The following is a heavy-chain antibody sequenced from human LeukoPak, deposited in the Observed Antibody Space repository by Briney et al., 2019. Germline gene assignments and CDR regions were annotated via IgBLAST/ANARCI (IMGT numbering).Heavy chain of an antibody. D-gene: IGHD6-13*01. CDR1: GGSISSYY. CDR2: IYYSGST. J-gene: IGHJ2*01. Sequence: PSETLSLTCTVSGGSISSYYWSWIRQPPGKGLEWIGYIYYSGSTNYNPSLKSRVTISVDTSKNQFSLKLSSVTAADTAVYYCARDAYSSSWLNWYFDLWGRGTLVTVSS. CDR3: ARDAYSSSWLNWYFDL. V-gene: IGHV4-59*01.